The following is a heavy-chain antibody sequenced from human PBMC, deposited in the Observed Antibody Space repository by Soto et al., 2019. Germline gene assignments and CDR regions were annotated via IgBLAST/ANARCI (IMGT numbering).Heavy chain of an antibody. Sequence: EVQLLESGGGLVQPGGSLRLSCAASGFTFSSHSMTWVRQAPGKGLEWVSHISATSGTTYYADSVKGRFTISRDNSKSTLSLKRSSLRAEDTAGYYCAKVAMVRGVPNWFASWGQGTLVTVSS. D-gene: IGHD3-10*01. CDR2: ISATSGTT. CDR3: AKVAMVRGVPNWFAS. J-gene: IGHJ5*01. CDR1: GFTFSSHS. V-gene: IGHV3-23*01.